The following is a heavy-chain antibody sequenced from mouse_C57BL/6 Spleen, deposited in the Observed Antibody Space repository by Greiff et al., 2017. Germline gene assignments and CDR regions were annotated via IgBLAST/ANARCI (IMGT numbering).Heavy chain of an antibody. CDR1: GYTFTDYE. CDR3: TRDGSSYVDFDY. CDR2: IDPETGGT. Sequence: VQVVESGAELVRPGASVTLSCKASGYTFTDYEMHWVKQTPVHGLEWIGAIDPETGGTAYNQKFKGKAILTADKSSSTAYMELRSLTSEDSAVYYCTRDGSSYVDFDYWGQGTTLTVSS. J-gene: IGHJ2*01. V-gene: IGHV1-15*01. D-gene: IGHD1-1*01.